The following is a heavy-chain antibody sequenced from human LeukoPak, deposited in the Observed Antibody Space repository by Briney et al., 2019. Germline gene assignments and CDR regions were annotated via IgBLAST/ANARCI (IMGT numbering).Heavy chain of an antibody. CDR1: GASISHYY. J-gene: IGHJ4*02. V-gene: IGHV4-59*08. CDR3: ARHADSGSGYYDY. Sequence: PSETLSLTCTVSGASISHYYWSWIRQPPGRGLEWIGCAFYTGSTNYNPSLKTRITISVYMSKKHFSLRLSSVTAADTAVYYCARHADSGSGYYDYWGQGVLVTVSS. D-gene: IGHD3-3*01. CDR2: AFYTGST.